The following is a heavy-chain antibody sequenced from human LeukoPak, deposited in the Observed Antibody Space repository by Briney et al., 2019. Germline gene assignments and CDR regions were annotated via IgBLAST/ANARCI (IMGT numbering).Heavy chain of an antibody. Sequence: GASVKVSCKASGGTFSSYAISWVRQAPGQGLEWMGGIIPIFGTANYAQKFQGRVTITRDTSASTAYMELSSLRSEDTAVYYCAREYDILTGFYGMDVWGQGTTVTVSS. CDR3: AREYDILTGFYGMDV. V-gene: IGHV1-69*05. D-gene: IGHD3-9*01. CDR1: GGTFSSYA. CDR2: IIPIFGTA. J-gene: IGHJ6*02.